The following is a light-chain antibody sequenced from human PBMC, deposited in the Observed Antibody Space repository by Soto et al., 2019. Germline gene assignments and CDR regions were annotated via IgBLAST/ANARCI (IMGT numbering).Light chain of an antibody. CDR2: GAS. Sequence: EIVMTQSPVTLSVSPGERATLSCRASQSVSDNLAWYQQKPGQAPRLLFYGASARATGTPARFSGSGSGTEFTLTISSLQSEDYAVYFCQQYIRWPLTFGGGTKV. CDR1: QSVSDN. V-gene: IGKV3-15*01. CDR3: QQYIRWPLT. J-gene: IGKJ4*01.